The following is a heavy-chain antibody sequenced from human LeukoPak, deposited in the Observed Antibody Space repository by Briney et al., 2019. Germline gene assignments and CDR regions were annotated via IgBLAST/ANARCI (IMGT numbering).Heavy chain of an antibody. CDR2: INHSGST. CDR3: ARVGYCSSTSCYWYYYYGMDV. Sequence: SETLSLTCAVYGGSFSGYYWSWIRQPPGKGLEWIGEINHSGSTNYNPSLKSRVTISVDTSKNQFSLKLSSVTAADTAVYYCARVGYCSSTSCYWYYYYGMDVWGQGTTVTVSS. J-gene: IGHJ6*02. D-gene: IGHD2-2*01. V-gene: IGHV4-34*01. CDR1: GGSFSGYY.